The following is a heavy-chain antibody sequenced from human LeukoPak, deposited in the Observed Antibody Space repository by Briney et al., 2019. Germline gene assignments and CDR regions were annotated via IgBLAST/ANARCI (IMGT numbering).Heavy chain of an antibody. J-gene: IGHJ5*02. V-gene: IGHV1-2*02. D-gene: IGHD2-2*02. CDR3: ARDVFAAYTTHHKFDP. CDR2: MNPNTGGT. Sequence: ASVKVSCKASGYTFTGYYIHWVRQAPGQGLEWVGWMNPNTGGTNYAQRYQGRVTMTSDTSITTFYMELSNLESADTAIYYCARDVFAAYTTHHKFDPWGQGTLVTVSS. CDR1: GYTFTGYY.